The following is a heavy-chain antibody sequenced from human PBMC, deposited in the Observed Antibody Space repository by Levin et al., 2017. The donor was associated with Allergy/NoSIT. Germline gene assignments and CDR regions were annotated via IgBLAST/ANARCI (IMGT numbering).Heavy chain of an antibody. CDR3: ARDHRNAYGMDV. CDR1: GFSFSSYE. V-gene: IGHV3-48*03. CDR2: ISSSGGTI. J-gene: IGHJ6*02. Sequence: GGSLRLSCAASGFSFSSYEMNWVRQAPGKGLEWVSYISSSGGTIYYVDSVKGRFTISRDNAKRSLYLQMNSLRAEDTAVYYCARDHRNAYGMDVWGQGTTVTVSS.